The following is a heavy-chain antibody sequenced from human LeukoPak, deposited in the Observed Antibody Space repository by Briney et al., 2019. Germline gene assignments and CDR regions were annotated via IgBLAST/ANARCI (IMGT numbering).Heavy chain of an antibody. J-gene: IGHJ6*02. CDR1: GYTFTGYY. Sequence: ASVKVSCKASGYTFTGYYMHWVRQAPGQGLEWMGWINPNSGGTNYAQKFQGRVTMTRNTSISTAYMELSSLRSEDTAVYYCARQITRWYCDFWSGYPYGMDVWGQGTTVTVSS. V-gene: IGHV1-2*02. CDR3: ARQITRWYCDFWSGYPYGMDV. D-gene: IGHD3-3*01. CDR2: INPNSGGT.